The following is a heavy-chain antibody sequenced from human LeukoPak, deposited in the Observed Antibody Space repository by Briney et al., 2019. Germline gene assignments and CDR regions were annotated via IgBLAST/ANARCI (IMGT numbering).Heavy chain of an antibody. J-gene: IGHJ4*02. CDR1: GYRFTTYW. CDR3: ARDGGWLQFLYY. Sequence: GESLKISFKGSGYRFTTYWIGWVRPAPGKGLEWVAFIRYDGSNKYYADSVKGRFTISRDNSKNTLYLQMNSLRAEDTAVYYCARDGGWLQFLYYWGQGTLVTVSS. CDR2: IRYDGSNK. V-gene: IGHV3-30*02. D-gene: IGHD5-24*01.